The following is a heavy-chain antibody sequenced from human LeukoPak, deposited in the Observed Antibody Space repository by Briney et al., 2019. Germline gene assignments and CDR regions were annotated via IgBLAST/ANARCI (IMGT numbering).Heavy chain of an antibody. J-gene: IGHJ3*02. CDR2: IYHSGST. V-gene: IGHV4-59*01. D-gene: IGHD3-16*01. CDR1: GGSISSYY. Sequence: SETLSLTCTVSGGSISSYYWSWIRQPPGKGLEWIGYIYHSGSTYYNPSLKNRVTISVDTSKNQFSLKVSSVTAADTAVYYCARAGINDAFDIWGQGTMVAVSS. CDR3: ARAGINDAFDI.